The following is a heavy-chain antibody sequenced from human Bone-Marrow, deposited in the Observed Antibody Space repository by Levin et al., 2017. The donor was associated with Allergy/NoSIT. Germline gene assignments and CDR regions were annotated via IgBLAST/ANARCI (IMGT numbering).Heavy chain of an antibody. CDR2: VYPGEIT. Sequence: SETLSLTCTVSGGNSNNSYWAWVRQPPGKRLEWIWTVYPGEITNYNPSLQSRITISVDTSKNQFSLPLTSVTAADTAVYDCTKYYEIVSGYYRRIYWFFDLWGRGTLVTVSS. CDR3: TKYYEIVSGYYRRIYWFFDL. CDR1: GGNSNNSY. D-gene: IGHD3-9*01. V-gene: IGHV4-39*01. J-gene: IGHJ2*01.